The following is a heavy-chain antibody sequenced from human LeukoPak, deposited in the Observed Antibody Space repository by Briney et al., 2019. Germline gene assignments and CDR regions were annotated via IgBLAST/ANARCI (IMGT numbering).Heavy chain of an antibody. CDR3: ANDVDTAMVHDY. CDR1: GFTFSSYW. J-gene: IGHJ4*02. D-gene: IGHD5-18*01. V-gene: IGHV3-7*01. Sequence: GGSLRLSCAASGFTFSSYWMSWVRQAPGEGLEWVANIKQDGSEKYYVDSVKGRFTISRDNAKNLLYLQMNSLRAEDTAVYYCANDVDTAMVHDYWGQGTLVTVSS. CDR2: IKQDGSEK.